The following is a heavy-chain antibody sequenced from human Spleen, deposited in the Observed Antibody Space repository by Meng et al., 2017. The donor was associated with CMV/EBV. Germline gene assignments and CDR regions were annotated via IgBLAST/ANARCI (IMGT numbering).Heavy chain of an antibody. Sequence: GGSLRLSCTASGFTFGDYAMSWVRQAPGKGLEWVSVIYSGGSTHYADFVKGRFTISRDNSKNTVYLQMNSLRVEDTALYYCARAGPTVYHYYTLDVWGQGTTVTVSS. V-gene: IGHV3-53*01. CDR1: GFTFGDYA. CDR3: ARAGPTVYHYYTLDV. CDR2: IYSGGST. J-gene: IGHJ6*02.